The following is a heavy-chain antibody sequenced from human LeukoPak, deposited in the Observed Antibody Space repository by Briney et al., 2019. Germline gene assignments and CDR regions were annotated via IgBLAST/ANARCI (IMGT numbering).Heavy chain of an antibody. CDR2: IYHSGLT. J-gene: IGHJ6*03. CDR1: GYSISNSYY. CDR3: ARAHRGYVTSCDQYYYMDV. V-gene: IGHV4-38-2*02. Sequence: SETLSLTCTVSGYSISNSYYCGWVRLPPGKGLEWIGSIYHSGLTHYNGSLKSRVTISVDTSKNQFSLKLSSVTAADAAVYYCARAHRGYVTSCDQYYYMDVWGKGTTVTVSS. D-gene: IGHD3-10*02.